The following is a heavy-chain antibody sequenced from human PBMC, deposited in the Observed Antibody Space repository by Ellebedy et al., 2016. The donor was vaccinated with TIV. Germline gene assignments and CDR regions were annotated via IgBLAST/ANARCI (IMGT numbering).Heavy chain of an antibody. D-gene: IGHD2-15*01. CDR1: GYTFSKYG. V-gene: IGHV1-18*01. CDR3: ARPDCTGATCYGRLDP. CDR2: ISASNGNA. J-gene: IGHJ5*02. Sequence: AASVKVSCKASGYTFSKYGTTWVRQAPGQGLEWMGWISASNGNAKLTQKLQGRLTMTTDTSTRPAYMELRSLRSEDTAVYYCARPDCTGATCYGRLDPWGQGTLVIVSS.